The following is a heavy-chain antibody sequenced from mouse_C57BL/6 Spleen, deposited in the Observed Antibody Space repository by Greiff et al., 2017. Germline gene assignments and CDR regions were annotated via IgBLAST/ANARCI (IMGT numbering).Heavy chain of an antibody. J-gene: IGHJ4*01. D-gene: IGHD2-2*01. CDR3: ARRIYYGYDDYAMDY. CDR1: GYAFSSSW. Sequence: QVQLQQSGPELVKPGASVKISCKASGYAFSSSWMNWVKQRPGKGLEWIGRIYPGDGDTNYNGKFKGKATLTADKSSSTAYMQLSSLTSEDSAVYFCARRIYYGYDDYAMDYWGQGTSVTVSS. V-gene: IGHV1-82*01. CDR2: IYPGDGDT.